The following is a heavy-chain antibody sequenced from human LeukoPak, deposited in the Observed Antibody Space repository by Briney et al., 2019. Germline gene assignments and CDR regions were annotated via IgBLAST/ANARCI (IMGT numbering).Heavy chain of an antibody. V-gene: IGHV1-69*04. Sequence: GASVKVSCKASGGTFSSYAISWVRQAPGQGLEWMGRIIPILGIANYAQKFQGRVTITADKSTSTAYMELSSQRSEDTAVYYCARSDLQEFGELPHTFDYWGQGTLVTVSS. J-gene: IGHJ4*02. D-gene: IGHD3-10*01. CDR2: IIPILGIA. CDR3: ARSDLQEFGELPHTFDY. CDR1: GGTFSSYA.